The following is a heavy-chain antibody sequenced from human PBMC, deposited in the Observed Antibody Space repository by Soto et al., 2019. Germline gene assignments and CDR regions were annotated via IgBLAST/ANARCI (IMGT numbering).Heavy chain of an antibody. CDR3: AREGASGSHLLGGIDY. D-gene: IGHD3-10*01. V-gene: IGHV3-11*01. Sequence: QVLLEESGGGLVKPGGSLRLPGAASGFTFGDYYMIWIRQAPGKGLDWVAYIGDSGGAMYYEDSVKGRFTISRDNAKNSLYLEMNSLRVEDTAVYYCAREGASGSHLLGGIDYWGQGILVTVSS. J-gene: IGHJ4*02. CDR1: GFTFGDYY. CDR2: IGDSGGAM.